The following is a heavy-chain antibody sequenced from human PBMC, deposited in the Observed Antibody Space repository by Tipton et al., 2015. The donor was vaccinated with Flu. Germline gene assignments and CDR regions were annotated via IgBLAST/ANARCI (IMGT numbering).Heavy chain of an antibody. J-gene: IGHJ4*02. D-gene: IGHD3-22*01. Sequence: TLSLTCGVSGYSISSGHYWGWIRQSPGKGLEWIASIYHSGNTYYNPSLKGRVTISVDTSKNQLSLKLTSVTAADAAVYYCARRKFYDSSGYYYPLFDFWGQGTLVTVSS. CDR2: IYHSGNT. CDR3: ARRKFYDSSGYYYPLFDF. V-gene: IGHV4-38-2*01. CDR1: GYSISSGHY.